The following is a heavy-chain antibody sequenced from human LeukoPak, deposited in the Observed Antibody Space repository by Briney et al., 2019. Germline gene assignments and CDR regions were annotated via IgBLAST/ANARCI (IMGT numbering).Heavy chain of an antibody. CDR3: ASNWLQGGNSGVFGGDY. Sequence: ASVKVSCKASGYTFTSYYMHWVRQAPGQGLEGMGIINPSGGSTSYAQKFQGRVTMTRDTSTSTVYMELSSLRSEDTAVYYCASNWLQGGNSGVFGGDYWGQGTLVTVSS. V-gene: IGHV1-46*01. D-gene: IGHD4-23*01. CDR1: GYTFTSYY. J-gene: IGHJ4*02. CDR2: INPSGGST.